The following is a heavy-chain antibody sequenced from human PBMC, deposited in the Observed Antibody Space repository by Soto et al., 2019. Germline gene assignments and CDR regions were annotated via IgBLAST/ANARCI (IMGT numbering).Heavy chain of an antibody. Sequence: ASVKVSCKASGYTFTDYYMHWVRQAPGQGLEWMGIINPSGGSTSYAQKFQGRVTMTRDTSTSTVYMELSSLRSEDTAVYYCARVYYYDSSGYNWFDPWGQGTLVTVSS. V-gene: IGHV1-46*01. CDR2: INPSGGST. J-gene: IGHJ5*02. CDR1: GYTFTDYY. CDR3: ARVYYYDSSGYNWFDP. D-gene: IGHD3-22*01.